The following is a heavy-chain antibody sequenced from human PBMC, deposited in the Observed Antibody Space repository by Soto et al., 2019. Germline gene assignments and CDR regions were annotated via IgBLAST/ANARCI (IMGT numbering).Heavy chain of an antibody. CDR2: FDPEDGKT. J-gene: IGHJ4*02. Sequence: ASVKVSCKLSGYTLTELSMHWVRQAPGKGLEWMRGFDPEDGKTIYAQKFQGRVTVTEDTSTDTAYMELSSLRSEDTAVYYCATVRIAARPGGFDYWGQGTLVTGSS. D-gene: IGHD6-6*01. CDR3: ATVRIAARPGGFDY. V-gene: IGHV1-24*01. CDR1: GYTLTELS.